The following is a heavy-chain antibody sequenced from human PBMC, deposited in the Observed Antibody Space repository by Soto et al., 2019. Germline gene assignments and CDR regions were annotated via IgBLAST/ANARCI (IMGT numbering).Heavy chain of an antibody. J-gene: IGHJ5*02. Sequence: ASVKVSCKASGYTFTSYYMHWVRQAPGQGLEWMGIINPSGGSTSYAQKFQGRVTMTRDTSTSTVYKELSSLRSEDTAVYYCAREGRTATYIRVRFEGSTWFDPWGQGTLVTVSS. D-gene: IGHD5-18*01. CDR1: GYTFTSYY. V-gene: IGHV1-46*01. CDR2: INPSGGST. CDR3: AREGRTATYIRVRFEGSTWFDP.